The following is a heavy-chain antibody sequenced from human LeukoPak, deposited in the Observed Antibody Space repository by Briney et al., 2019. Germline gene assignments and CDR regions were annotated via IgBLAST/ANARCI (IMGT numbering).Heavy chain of an antibody. J-gene: IGHJ4*02. V-gene: IGHV3-21*01. D-gene: IGHD2-21*02. CDR2: ISSSSSYI. Sequence: PGGSLRLSCAASGFTFSSYSMNWVRQAPGKGLEWVSSISSSSSYIYYAESVKGRFTISRDNAKNSLYLQMNSLRAEDTAVYYCARDGEVVVTAFYFDYWGQGTLVTVSS. CDR3: ARDGEVVVTAFYFDY. CDR1: GFTFSSYS.